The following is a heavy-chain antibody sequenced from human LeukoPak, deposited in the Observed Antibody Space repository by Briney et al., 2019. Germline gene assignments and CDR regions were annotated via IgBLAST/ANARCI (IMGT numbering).Heavy chain of an antibody. CDR2: ISGYNGKT. V-gene: IGHV1-18*01. Sequence: ASVKVSCKASGYTFSNYGISWVRQAPGQGLEWMGWISGYNGKTNYAQKLRGRVTMTTDTSTSTAYMELRSLRSDDTAVYYCARDHEARLLWFGDLQPWGQGTLVTVPS. CDR1: GYTFSNYG. CDR3: ARDHEARLLWFGDLQP. J-gene: IGHJ5*02. D-gene: IGHD3-10*01.